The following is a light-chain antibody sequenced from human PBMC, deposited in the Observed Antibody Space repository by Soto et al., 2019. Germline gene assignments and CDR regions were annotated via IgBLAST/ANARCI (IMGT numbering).Light chain of an antibody. V-gene: IGKV1-12*01. J-gene: IGKJ5*01. CDR3: QQANSFPIT. CDR2: EAT. Sequence: DIQITQSPSSVSASVGGTVTITCRASQGLKFLAWYQQKPGKAPRLLIYEATNLQSGVPPRFSGSGSGTDFTLTISSLQPEDFATYFCQQANSFPITFGQGTRLEIK. CDR1: QGLKF.